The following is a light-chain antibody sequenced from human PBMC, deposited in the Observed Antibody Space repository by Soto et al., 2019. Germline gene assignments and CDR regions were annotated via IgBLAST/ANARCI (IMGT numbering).Light chain of an antibody. CDR3: QQYHNWPPQYT. Sequence: EIVMTQSPASLSVSPGDGATLSCRASQSVASNVAWYQQKPGQRPRLLIHGASTRAVGVPARFSGSGSGTDFTRTIRSLQSEDFAVYYCQQYHNWPPQYTFGQGTKLQIK. CDR2: GAS. CDR1: QSVASN. J-gene: IGKJ2*01. V-gene: IGKV3-15*01.